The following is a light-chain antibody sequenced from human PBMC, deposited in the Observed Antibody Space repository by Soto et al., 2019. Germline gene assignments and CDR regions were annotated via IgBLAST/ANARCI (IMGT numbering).Light chain of an antibody. CDR2: HAS. CDR3: LQSYNIPWT. J-gene: IGKJ1*01. CDR1: QSITNY. V-gene: IGKV1-39*01. Sequence: DIQMTQSPSSLSASLGDRVTITCRASQSITNYLSWYQQKPGKAPNLLISHASTLQSDVPSRFTGRVSGTDFTLTISNLQPEDFATYYSLQSYNIPWTFGQGTRVEMK.